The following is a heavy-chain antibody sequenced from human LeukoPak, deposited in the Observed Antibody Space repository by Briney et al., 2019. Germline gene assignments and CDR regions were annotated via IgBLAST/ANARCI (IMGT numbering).Heavy chain of an antibody. CDR2: ISSSSSYI. V-gene: IGHV3-21*01. CDR1: GFTFSSYS. D-gene: IGHD3-22*01. Sequence: PGRSLRLSCAASGFTFSSYSMNWVRQAPGKGLEWVSSISSSSSYIYYADSVKGRFTISRDNAKNSLCLQMNSLRAEDTAVYYCARDLSTDSSGYFGPPPPHYWGQGTLVTVSS. J-gene: IGHJ4*02. CDR3: ARDLSTDSSGYFGPPPPHY.